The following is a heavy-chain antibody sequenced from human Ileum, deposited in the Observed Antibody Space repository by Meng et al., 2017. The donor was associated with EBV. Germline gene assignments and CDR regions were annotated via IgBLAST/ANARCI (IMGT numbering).Heavy chain of an antibody. CDR1: GFTFGDYA. V-gene: IGHV3-30*04. CDR2: VSYGGSDK. Sequence: QVELGESGGGVVQPGRSLRLSCAASGFTFGDYAMHWVRQAPGKGLEWVALVSYGGSDKLYADSVKGRFTIYRDNSDNTLFLQMNSLKPEDTAVYYCAKERRGFYAEHWGQGTLVTVSS. J-gene: IGHJ4*02. CDR3: AKERRGFYAEH. D-gene: IGHD1-14*01.